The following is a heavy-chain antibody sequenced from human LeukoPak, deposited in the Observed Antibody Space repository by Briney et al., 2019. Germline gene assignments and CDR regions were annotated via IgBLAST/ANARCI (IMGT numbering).Heavy chain of an antibody. D-gene: IGHD2-15*01. J-gene: IGHJ5*02. CDR2: TYYRSKWDN. Sequence: SQTLSLTCAISGDSVSSNSAAWNWIRQSPSRGLEWLGRTYYRSKWDNDYAVSVKSRITINRDTSKNQFTLHLNSVTPEDTAVYYCARDTGVRGSFGWFDPWGQGTLVTVSS. V-gene: IGHV6-1*01. CDR1: GDSVSSNSAA. CDR3: ARDTGVRGSFGWFDP.